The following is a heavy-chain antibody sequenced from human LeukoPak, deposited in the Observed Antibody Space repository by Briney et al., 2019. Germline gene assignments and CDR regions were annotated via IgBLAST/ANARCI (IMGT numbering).Heavy chain of an antibody. J-gene: IGHJ6*03. CDR3: ARRSAAGTPYYYYYMDV. Sequence: ASVKVSCKASGYTFTGYYMHWVRQAPGQGLEWMGRINPNSGGTNYAQKFQGRVTMTRDTSISTAYMELSRPRSDDTAVYYCARRSAAGTPYYYYYMDVWGKGTTVTVSS. CDR1: GYTFTGYY. CDR2: INPNSGGT. V-gene: IGHV1-2*06. D-gene: IGHD6-13*01.